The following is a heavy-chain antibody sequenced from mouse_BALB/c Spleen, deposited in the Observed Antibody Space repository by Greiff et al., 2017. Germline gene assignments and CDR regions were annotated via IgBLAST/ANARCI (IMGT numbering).Heavy chain of an antibody. J-gene: IGHJ3*01. CDR3: ARRDGTGFAY. V-gene: IGHV1-54*03. CDR2: INPGSGGT. Sequence: VQLQQSGAELVRPGTSVKVSCKASGYAFTNYLIEWVKQRPGQGLEWIGVINPGSGGTNYNEKFKGKATLTADKSSSTAYMQLSSLTSDDSAVYFCARRDGTGFAYWGQGTLVTVSA. CDR1: GYAFTNYL. D-gene: IGHD2-3*01.